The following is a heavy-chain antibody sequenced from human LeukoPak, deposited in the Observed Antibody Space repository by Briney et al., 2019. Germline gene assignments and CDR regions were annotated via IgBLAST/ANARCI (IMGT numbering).Heavy chain of an antibody. CDR2: ISYDGSNK. Sequence: GGSLRLSCAASGFTFSSYAMHWVRQAPGKGLEWVAVISYDGSNKYYADSVKGRFTISRDNSKNTPYLQMNSLRAEDTAVYYCARRGFDWLSLDYWGQGTLVTVSS. CDR1: GFTFSSYA. CDR3: ARRGFDWLSLDY. D-gene: IGHD3-9*01. V-gene: IGHV3-30-3*01. J-gene: IGHJ4*02.